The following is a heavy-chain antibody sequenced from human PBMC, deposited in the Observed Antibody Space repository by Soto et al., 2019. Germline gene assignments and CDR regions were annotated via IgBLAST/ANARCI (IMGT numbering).Heavy chain of an antibody. CDR1: GFTFSSYG. Sequence: PGGSLRLSCAASGFTFSSYGMHWVRQAPGKGLEWVAVIWYDGSNKYYADSVKGRFTISRDNSKNTLYLQMNSLRAEDTAVYYCARGSSGGFDILTGYYWGLFDYWGQGPLVTVSS. D-gene: IGHD3-9*01. CDR3: ARGSSGGFDILTGYYWGLFDY. J-gene: IGHJ4*02. CDR2: IWYDGSNK. V-gene: IGHV3-33*01.